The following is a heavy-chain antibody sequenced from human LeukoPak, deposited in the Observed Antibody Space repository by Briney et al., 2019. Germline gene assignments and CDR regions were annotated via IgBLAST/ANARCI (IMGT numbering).Heavy chain of an antibody. Sequence: ASVKVSCKASGYTFTSYGISWVRQAPGQGLEWMGWISAYNGNTNYAQKLQGRVTMTTDTSTSTAYMELRSLRSDDPAVYYRARDLGRPREQWLVPPSGEFGGQGPLVSVSS. V-gene: IGHV1-18*01. D-gene: IGHD6-19*01. CDR2: ISAYNGNT. CDR1: GYTFTSYG. CDR3: ARDLGRPREQWLVPPSGEF. J-gene: IGHJ1*01.